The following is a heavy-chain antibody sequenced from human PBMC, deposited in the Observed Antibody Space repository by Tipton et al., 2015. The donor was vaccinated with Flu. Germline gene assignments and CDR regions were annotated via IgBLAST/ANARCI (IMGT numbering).Heavy chain of an antibody. Sequence: TLSLTCTVSGDSINNNYWSWVRQPAGKGLEWIGRMYTSGSTNYNPSLKSRLTMSVDASKQQFSLKLSSMTAADTAVYYCARGSGSGTFTIFDLWGQGTLVTVSS. V-gene: IGHV4-4*07. J-gene: IGHJ4*02. CDR3: ARGSGSGTFTIFDL. D-gene: IGHD3-10*01. CDR1: GDSINNNY. CDR2: MYTSGST.